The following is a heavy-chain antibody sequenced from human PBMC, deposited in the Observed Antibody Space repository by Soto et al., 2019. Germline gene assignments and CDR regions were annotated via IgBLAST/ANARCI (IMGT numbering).Heavy chain of an antibody. CDR3: ARGSGGSCCHFAY. Sequence: QVQLQESGPGLVKPSQTLSLSCSVSGASISSGGYYWSWIRQHPGKGLEWIGFIYYSGNTHYKPALKNRVSMSVDTSTHQFSLGVSSVTAADTAVYYCARGSGGSCCHFAYWGQGTLVTVSS. V-gene: IGHV4-31*03. CDR1: GASISSGGYY. D-gene: IGHD2-15*01. CDR2: IYYSGNT. J-gene: IGHJ4*02.